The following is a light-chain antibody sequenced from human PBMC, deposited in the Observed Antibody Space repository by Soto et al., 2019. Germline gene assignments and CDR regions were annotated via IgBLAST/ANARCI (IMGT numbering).Light chain of an antibody. CDR1: SSDVGGYKF. V-gene: IGLV2-14*01. J-gene: IGLJ1*01. Sequence: QSALAQPASVSGSPVQSITMSCTGTSSDVGGYKFVSWYQQHPGKAPKLMIYEVSSRPSGVSNRFSGSKSGNTASLTISGLQAEDEADYYCTSYTSSSTLYVFGTGTKSPS. CDR3: TSYTSSSTLYV. CDR2: EVS.